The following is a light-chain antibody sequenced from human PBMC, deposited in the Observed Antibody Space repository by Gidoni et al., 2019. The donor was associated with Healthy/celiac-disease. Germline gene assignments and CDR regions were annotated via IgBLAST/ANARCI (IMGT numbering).Light chain of an antibody. CDR3: SSYAGSNNFVV. Sequence: QSALTQPPSYSGSSGQSVPIPCTGTSSDVGGYNYVSWYQQHPVKAPKLMIYEVSKRPSGVPDRFSGSKSGNTASLTVSGLQAEDEADYYCSSYAGSNNFVVFGGGTKLTVL. J-gene: IGLJ2*01. CDR1: SSDVGGYNY. V-gene: IGLV2-8*01. CDR2: EVS.